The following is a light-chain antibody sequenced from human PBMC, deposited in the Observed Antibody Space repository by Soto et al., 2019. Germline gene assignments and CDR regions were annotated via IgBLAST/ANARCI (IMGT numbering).Light chain of an antibody. Sequence: QSALTQPASVSGSPGQSITISCTGTSSDVGGYNYVSWYQQHPGTAPKLLIYDISNRPSGVSNRFSGSKSGNTASLTISGLQAEDEADYYCSSYTSSTGFVFGTGTKLTVL. CDR3: SSYTSSTGFV. CDR1: SSDVGGYNY. CDR2: DIS. J-gene: IGLJ1*01. V-gene: IGLV2-14*01.